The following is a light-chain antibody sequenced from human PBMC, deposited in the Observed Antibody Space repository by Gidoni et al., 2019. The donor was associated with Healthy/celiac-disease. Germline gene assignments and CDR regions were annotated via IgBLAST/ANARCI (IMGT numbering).Light chain of an antibody. Sequence: AALTQPDSVSGSPGQAITISGPGTSSDVGGYDYVSWYQQHPGKAPKLMMYEVSNRPSGVSNRFSGSKSGNTASLTISGLQAEDEADYYCSSYTSSSTVVFGGGTKLTVL. CDR1: SSDVGGYDY. V-gene: IGLV2-14*01. CDR3: SSYTSSSTVV. CDR2: EVS. J-gene: IGLJ2*01.